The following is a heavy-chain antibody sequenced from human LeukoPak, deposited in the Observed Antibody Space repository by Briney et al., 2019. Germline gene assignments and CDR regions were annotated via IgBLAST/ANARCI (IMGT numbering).Heavy chain of an antibody. Sequence: SQTLSLTCTVSGGSISSGGYYWSWIRQPPGKGLEWIGYIYHSGSIYYNPSLKSRVTISVDRSKNQFSLKLSSVTAADTAVYYCARDPGYSSSSDHYWGQGTLVTVSS. CDR3: ARDPGYSSSSDHY. V-gene: IGHV4-30-2*01. CDR1: GGSISSGGYY. D-gene: IGHD6-6*01. J-gene: IGHJ4*02. CDR2: IYHSGSI.